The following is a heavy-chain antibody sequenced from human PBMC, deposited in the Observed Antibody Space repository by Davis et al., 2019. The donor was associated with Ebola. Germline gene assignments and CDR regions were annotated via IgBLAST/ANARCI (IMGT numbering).Heavy chain of an antibody. CDR2: INPSGGST. V-gene: IGHV1-46*01. D-gene: IGHD5-24*01. J-gene: IGHJ5*02. Sequence: ASVKVSCKASGYTFTGYYMHWVRQAPGQGLEWMGIINPSGGSTSYAQKFQGRVTITADESTSTAYMELSSLRSEDTAVYYCARGVVEMATITKFDPWGQGTLVTVSS. CDR3: ARGVVEMATITKFDP. CDR1: GYTFTGYY.